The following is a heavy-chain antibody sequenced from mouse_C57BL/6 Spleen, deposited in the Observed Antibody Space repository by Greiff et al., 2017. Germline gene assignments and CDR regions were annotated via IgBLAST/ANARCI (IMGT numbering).Heavy chain of an antibody. V-gene: IGHV1-26*01. CDR1: GYTFTDYY. D-gene: IGHD2-4*01. J-gene: IGHJ1*03. Sequence: EVQLQQSGPELVKPGASVKISCKASGYTFTDYYMNWVKQSHGKSLEWIGDINPNNGGTSYNQKFKGKATLTVDKSSSTAYMELRSLTSEDSAVYYCAREGDYDTLYFDVWGTGTTVTVSS. CDR3: AREGDYDTLYFDV. CDR2: INPNNGGT.